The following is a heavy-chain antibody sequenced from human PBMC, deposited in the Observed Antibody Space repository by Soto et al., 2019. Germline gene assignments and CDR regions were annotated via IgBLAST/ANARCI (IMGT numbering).Heavy chain of an antibody. D-gene: IGHD6-13*01. J-gene: IGHJ6*02. CDR3: ARGSSSWENYYFYGLDV. CDR2: ISAGNGQT. V-gene: IGHV1-3*01. Sequence: QVQLVQSGAEVKKSGASVRVSCKASGYSFTNHGIHWVRQAPGQRPEWMGWISAGNGQTKYSQRFQGRVTITRDTSATTAHMDLRILTSEDTGVYYCARGSSSWENYYFYGLDVWGQGTTVTVSS. CDR1: GYSFTNHG.